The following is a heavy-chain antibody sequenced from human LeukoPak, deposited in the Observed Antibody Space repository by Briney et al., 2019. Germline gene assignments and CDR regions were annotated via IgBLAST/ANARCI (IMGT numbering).Heavy chain of an antibody. Sequence: SVKVSXKASGGTFSSYTISWVRQAPGQGLEWMGRIIPILGIANYAQKFQGRVTITADKSTSTAYMELSSLRSEDTAVYYCARDGMPGSFDYWGQGTLVTVSS. CDR1: GGTFSSYT. CDR3: ARDGMPGSFDY. CDR2: IIPILGIA. J-gene: IGHJ4*02. V-gene: IGHV1-69*04. D-gene: IGHD2-2*01.